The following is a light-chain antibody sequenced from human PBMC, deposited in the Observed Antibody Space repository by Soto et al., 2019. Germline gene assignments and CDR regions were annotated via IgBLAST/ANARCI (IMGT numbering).Light chain of an antibody. CDR3: QQYGSSPYT. J-gene: IGKJ2*01. Sequence: EIVLTQSPGTLSLSPGERATLSCRASQSVSTSSLAWYQQKPGQAPRLLIYGASHRATGIPDRVSASGSGADFTLSISRLEPEDFAMYYCQQYGSSPYTFGQGTKLAIK. V-gene: IGKV3-20*01. CDR1: QSVSTSS. CDR2: GAS.